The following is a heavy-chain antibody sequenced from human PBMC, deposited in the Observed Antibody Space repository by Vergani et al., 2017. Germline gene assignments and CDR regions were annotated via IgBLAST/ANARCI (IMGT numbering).Heavy chain of an antibody. CDR2: ISSSSSYI. CDR3: AKEMATTPYYFDY. D-gene: IGHD5-24*01. V-gene: IGHV3-21*01. Sequence: EVQLVESGGGLVKPGGSLRLSCAASGFTFSSYSMNWVRQAPGKGLEWVSSISSSSSYIYYADSVKGRFTISRDNAMNSLYLQMNSLRAEDTAVYYCAKEMATTPYYFDYWGQGTLVTVSS. J-gene: IGHJ4*02. CDR1: GFTFSSYS.